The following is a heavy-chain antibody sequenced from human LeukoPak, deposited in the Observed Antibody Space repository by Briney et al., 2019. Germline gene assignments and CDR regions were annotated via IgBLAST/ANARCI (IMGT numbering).Heavy chain of an antibody. D-gene: IGHD3-22*01. CDR1: RFTFSSYA. Sequence: GGSLRLSCAASRFTFSSYAMSWVRQAPGKGLEWVSAISGSGGSTYYAGSVKGRFTISRDNSKNTLYLQMNSLRAEDTAVYYCAKEVLSDSSGYYFPYYFDYWGQGTLVTVSS. CDR3: AKEVLSDSSGYYFPYYFDY. J-gene: IGHJ4*02. CDR2: ISGSGGST. V-gene: IGHV3-23*01.